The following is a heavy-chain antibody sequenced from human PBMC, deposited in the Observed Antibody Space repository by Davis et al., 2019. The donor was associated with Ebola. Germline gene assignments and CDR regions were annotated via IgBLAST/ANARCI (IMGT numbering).Heavy chain of an antibody. V-gene: IGHV3-74*01. CDR2: TNSDGSIT. Sequence: PGGSLRLSCSASGFTFSNYGMHWVRQAPGKGLVWVSRTNSDGSITSYADSVKGRFTISRDNTKNSLYLQMDSLRAEDTAVYYCARGGSWSSGSWGQGTLVTVSS. CDR3: ARGGSWSSGS. CDR1: GFTFSNYG. D-gene: IGHD6-13*01. J-gene: IGHJ5*02.